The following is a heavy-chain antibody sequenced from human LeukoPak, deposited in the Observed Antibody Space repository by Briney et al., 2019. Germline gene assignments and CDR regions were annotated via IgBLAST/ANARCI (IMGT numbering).Heavy chain of an antibody. D-gene: IGHD3-22*01. CDR3: AADLNYYDSSGSGDY. Sequence: TSVTVSCKASGFTFTSSAMQWVRQARGQRLEWIGWIVVGSGNTNYAQKFQERVTITRDMSTSTAYMELTSLRSEDTAVYYCAADLNYYDSSGSGDYWGQGTQVTLSS. CDR1: GFTFTSSA. CDR2: IVVGSGNT. J-gene: IGHJ4*02. V-gene: IGHV1-58*02.